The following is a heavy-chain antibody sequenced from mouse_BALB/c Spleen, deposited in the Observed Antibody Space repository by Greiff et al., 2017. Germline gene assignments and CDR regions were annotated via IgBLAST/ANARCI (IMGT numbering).Heavy chain of an antibody. D-gene: IGHD2-1*01. CDR1: GYNFTSYW. CDR3: ARRNLDY. CDR2: IYPGSGST. Sequence: VKLQQPGAELVKPGTSVKLSCKASGYNFTSYWINWVKLRPGQGLEWIGDIYPGSGSTNYNEKFKSKATLTVDTSSSTAYMQLSSLASEDSALYYCARRNLDYWGQGTTLTVSS. J-gene: IGHJ2*01. V-gene: IGHV1-55*01.